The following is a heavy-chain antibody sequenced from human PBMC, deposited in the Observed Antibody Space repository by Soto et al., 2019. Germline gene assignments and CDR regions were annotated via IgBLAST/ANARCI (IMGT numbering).Heavy chain of an antibody. CDR2: INPSGGST. V-gene: IGHV1-46*01. Sequence: ASVKVSSKASGYTLIMYYIHWMRQAPGQGLEWVGLINPSGGSTTYAQKFQGRVTMTRDTSTSTVYMDLSSLKSEDTAVYYCARSPYSSGYYYAIDYWGQGTQVTVSS. CDR3: ARSPYSSGYYYAIDY. J-gene: IGHJ4*02. D-gene: IGHD3-22*01. CDR1: GYTLIMYY.